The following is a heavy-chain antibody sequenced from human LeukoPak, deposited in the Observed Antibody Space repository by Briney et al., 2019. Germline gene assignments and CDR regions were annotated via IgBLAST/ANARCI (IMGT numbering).Heavy chain of an antibody. CDR2: LNIDGRST. V-gene: IGHV3-74*01. Sequence: PGGSLRLSRAASGFTFSIDWMHWVRHAPGKGLVWVSCLNIDGRSTTYAECVKGRFSISRDTAKNSLYLQMNSLRAEGTAVNYCGRRPYDILTGPSFDYWGQGTLVTVSS. J-gene: IGHJ4*02. CDR3: GRRPYDILTGPSFDY. CDR1: GFTFSIDW. D-gene: IGHD3-9*01.